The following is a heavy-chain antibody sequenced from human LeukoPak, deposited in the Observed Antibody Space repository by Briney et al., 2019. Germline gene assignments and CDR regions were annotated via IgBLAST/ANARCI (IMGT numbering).Heavy chain of an antibody. CDR3: ARDNAPMTTVTPTYYFDY. CDR1: GYTFTSYG. CDR2: INPNSGGT. J-gene: IGHJ4*02. V-gene: IGHV1-2*02. D-gene: IGHD4-17*01. Sequence: ASVKVSCKASGYTFTSYGISWVRQAPGQGLEWMGWINPNSGGTNYAQKFQGRVTMTRDTSISTAYMDLSRLRSEDTAVYYCARDNAPMTTVTPTYYFDYWGQGTLVTVSS.